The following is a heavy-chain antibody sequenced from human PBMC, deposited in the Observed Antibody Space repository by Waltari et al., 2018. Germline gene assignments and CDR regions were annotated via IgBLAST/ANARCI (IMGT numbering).Heavy chain of an antibody. V-gene: IGHV3-30*04. CDR1: GFSFSTYA. D-gene: IGHD2-2*01. CDR2: ISYDGSNE. CDR3: ARDYTRAVVPAGFPDH. Sequence: VKLVEAGGGVVQLGRSLRLSCAASGFSFSTYAMHRVSRDPGKGLDWVAVISYDGSNEYYADSVKGRFTISRDNSKNTLYLQMNSLRAEDTALYYCARDYTRAVVPAGFPDHWGQGTLVTVSS. J-gene: IGHJ4*02.